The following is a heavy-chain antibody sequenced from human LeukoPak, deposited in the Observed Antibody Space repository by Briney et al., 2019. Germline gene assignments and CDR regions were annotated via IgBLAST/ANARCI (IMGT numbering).Heavy chain of an antibody. J-gene: IGHJ5*02. V-gene: IGHV4-61*01. D-gene: IGHD2-8*01. CDR2: IYYSGST. Sequence: PSETLSLTCTVSGGSVSSGSHYWSWIRQPPGKGLEWIGYIYYSGSTNYNPSLKSRVTISVDTSKNQFSLKLSSVTAADTAVYYCARDERVSRSGFDPWGQGTLVTVSS. CDR3: ARDERVSRSGFDP. CDR1: GGSVSSGSHY.